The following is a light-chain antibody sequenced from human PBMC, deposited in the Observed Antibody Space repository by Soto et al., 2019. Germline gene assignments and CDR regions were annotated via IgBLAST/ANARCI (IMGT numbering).Light chain of an antibody. J-gene: IGKJ4*01. CDR1: QSVTSR. Sequence: EIVLTQSPATLSLSPGERATLSCRASQSVTSRLAWYQQRPGQAPRLLIFDASYRATGVPGRFSGSGSGTDVNLTISCLEPEDFAVYYCQQRYNWPLTFGGGTKVDI. CDR2: DAS. CDR3: QQRYNWPLT. V-gene: IGKV3-11*01.